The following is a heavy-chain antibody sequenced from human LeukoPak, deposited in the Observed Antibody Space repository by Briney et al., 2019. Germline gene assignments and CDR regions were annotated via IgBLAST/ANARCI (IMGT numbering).Heavy chain of an antibody. CDR1: GGSIRSYY. Sequence: SETLSLTCTVSGGSIRSYYWSWIRQPAGKGLEWIGRVYTSGNTDYNPSLKSRVTMSVNTSKNQFSLQLSSVTAADTAVYYCAKSNGYGLVDIWGQGTMVTVSS. J-gene: IGHJ3*02. D-gene: IGHD3-10*01. V-gene: IGHV4-4*07. CDR3: AKSNGYGLVDI. CDR2: VYTSGNT.